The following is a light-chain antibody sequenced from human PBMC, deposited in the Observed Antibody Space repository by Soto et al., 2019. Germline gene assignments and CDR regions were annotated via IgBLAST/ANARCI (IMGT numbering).Light chain of an antibody. Sequence: PRERATLSCRASQNINSYLAWYQQKPGQAPRLLIYATSNRATGIPARFSGSGSGTDFTLSISSLEPEDFAVYYCQQRSSWPFTFGPGTKVDIK. CDR3: QQRSSWPFT. CDR1: QNINSY. J-gene: IGKJ3*01. V-gene: IGKV3-11*01. CDR2: ATS.